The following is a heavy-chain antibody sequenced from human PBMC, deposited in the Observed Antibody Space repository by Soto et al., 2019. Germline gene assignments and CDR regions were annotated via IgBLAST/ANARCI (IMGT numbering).Heavy chain of an antibody. CDR2: IFYSGST. D-gene: IGHD2-15*01. V-gene: IGHV4-39*02. CDR1: GGSIGSRSYS. CDR3: AREVALRFDP. Sequence: QLQLQESGPGLVKPSETLSLTCTVSGGSIGSRSYSWGWIRQLPGKGLEWIGPIFYSGSTYYNPSLKRRVTISVDTSKNQFSLKLSSVTVADTAVYYCAREVALRFDPWGQGTLVSVSS. J-gene: IGHJ5*02.